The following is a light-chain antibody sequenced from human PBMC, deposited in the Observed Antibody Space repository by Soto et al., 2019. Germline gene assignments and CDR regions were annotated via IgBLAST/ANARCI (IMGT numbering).Light chain of an antibody. V-gene: IGLV1-40*01. J-gene: IGLJ2*01. CDR3: QSYDNTLSSSEVV. CDR2: GNN. Sequence: QSVLTQPPSVSGAPGQRVTISCTGSSSNIWSGYDVHWYQQFPGTAPKLLIYGNNNRPSGVPDRFSGSKSGTSASLAITGLQAEDEADYYCQSYDNTLSSSEVVFGGGTQLTVL. CDR1: SSNIWSGYD.